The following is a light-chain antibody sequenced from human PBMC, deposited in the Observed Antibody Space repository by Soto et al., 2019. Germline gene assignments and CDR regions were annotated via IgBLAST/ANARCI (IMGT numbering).Light chain of an antibody. CDR3: IQDFISPLT. CDR1: QGIRGD. Sequence: AIQMTQSPSSLSASLGDRVTITCRASQGIRGDLGWYQRKPGKAPKLLISATSTLQSGVPSRFSGRGSGTNFTLTTSSLQPEDFATYYCIQDFISPLTVGQGPKVDIK. J-gene: IGKJ1*01. V-gene: IGKV1-6*01. CDR2: ATS.